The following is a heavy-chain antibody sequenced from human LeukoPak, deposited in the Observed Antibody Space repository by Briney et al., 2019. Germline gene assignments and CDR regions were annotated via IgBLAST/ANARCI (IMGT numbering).Heavy chain of an antibody. J-gene: IGHJ6*02. CDR3: ARDGLGYCSSTSCYDYYYGMDV. Sequence: SETLSLTCAVYGGSFSGYYWSWIRQPPGKGLEWIGEINHSGSTNYNPSLKSRVTISVDTSKNQFSLKLSSVTAADTAVYYCARDGLGYCSSTSCYDYYYGMDVWGQGTTVTVPS. CDR1: GGSFSGYY. V-gene: IGHV4-34*01. D-gene: IGHD2-2*01. CDR2: INHSGST.